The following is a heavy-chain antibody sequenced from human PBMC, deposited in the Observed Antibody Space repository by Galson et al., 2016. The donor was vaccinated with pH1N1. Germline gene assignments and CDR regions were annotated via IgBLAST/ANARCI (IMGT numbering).Heavy chain of an antibody. D-gene: IGHD6-19*01. CDR3: ARDAGNQGSGWYYFDC. CDR2: IGRDGAPI. J-gene: IGHJ4*02. CDR1: QFPFGDHY. V-gene: IGHV3-11*01. Sequence: LRLSCAASQFPFGDHYMAWVRQAPGKGLEWISYIGRDGAPIYYAASVRDRFTISRDNAKNSLYLQMNNLRAEDTAVYYCARDAGNQGSGWYYFDCWGQGTLVTVSS.